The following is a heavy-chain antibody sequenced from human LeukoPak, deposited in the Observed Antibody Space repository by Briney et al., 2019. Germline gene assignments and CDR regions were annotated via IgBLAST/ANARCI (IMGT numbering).Heavy chain of an antibody. J-gene: IGHJ4*02. D-gene: IGHD1-14*01. CDR1: GFTFTSYA. CDR2: VFYDGSNK. CDR3: ARDFTGTTSSIFDY. V-gene: IGHV3-30*04. Sequence: PGGSLRLSCAASGFTFTSYALHWVRQAPGKGLEWVAVVFYDGSNKYYADSVKGRFTVSRDNSRNTLHLQMNGLRPEDTAVYYCARDFTGTTSSIFDYWGPGTPVIVSP.